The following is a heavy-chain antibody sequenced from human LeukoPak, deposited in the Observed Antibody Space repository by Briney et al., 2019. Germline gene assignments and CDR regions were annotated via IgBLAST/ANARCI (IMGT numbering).Heavy chain of an antibody. CDR2: TYYRSQFYN. J-gene: IGHJ3*02. CDR3: ARGTAFDI. D-gene: IGHD1-14*01. V-gene: IGHV6-1*01. CDR1: GDRVSSTNVG. Sequence: SQTLSLTCAISGDRVSSTNVGWNWIRQSPSSGLEWLGRTYYRSQFYNDYADSVKGRITITPDTSKNQFSLQLSSSTPDDTAVYYCARGTAFDIWGQGTMVTVSS.